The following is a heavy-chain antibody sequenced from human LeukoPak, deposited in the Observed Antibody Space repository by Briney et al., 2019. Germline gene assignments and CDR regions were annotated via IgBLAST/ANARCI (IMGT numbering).Heavy chain of an antibody. V-gene: IGHV4-34*01. CDR3: ARGVELLLL. CDR1: GGSFSGYY. Sequence: PSETLSLTCAVYGGSFSGYYWSWIRQPPGKGLEWIGEINHSGSTNYNPSLKSRVTISVDTSKNQFSLKLSSVTAAVTAVYYCARGVELLLLWGQGTLVTVSS. CDR2: INHSGST. J-gene: IGHJ4*02. D-gene: IGHD1-7*01.